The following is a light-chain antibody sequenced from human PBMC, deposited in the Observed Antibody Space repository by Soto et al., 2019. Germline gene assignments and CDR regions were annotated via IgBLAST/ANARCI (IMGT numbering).Light chain of an antibody. Sequence: QSVLTQPPSVSAAPGQKVTISCSGSNSNIGNNYVSWYQQLPGTAPKLLIYDNNKRPSGIPDRFSGSKSGTSATLGITGLQTGDEADYYCGAWDDSLSAVFGGGTKLPS. CDR3: GAWDDSLSAV. CDR1: NSNIGNNY. CDR2: DNN. J-gene: IGLJ2*01. V-gene: IGLV1-51*01.